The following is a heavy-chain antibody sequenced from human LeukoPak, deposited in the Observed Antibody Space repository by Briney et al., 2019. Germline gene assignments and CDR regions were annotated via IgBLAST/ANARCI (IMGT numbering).Heavy chain of an antibody. CDR2: INPNSGGT. Sequence: GASVKVSCKASGYTFTGYYMHWVRQAPGQGLEWMGWINPNSGGTNYAQKFQGRVTMTRDTSISTAYMELSRLRSDDTAVYYCARVKPGYGSGRNFDYWGQGTLVTVSS. V-gene: IGHV1-2*02. J-gene: IGHJ4*02. D-gene: IGHD3-10*01. CDR3: ARVKPGYGSGRNFDY. CDR1: GYTFTGYY.